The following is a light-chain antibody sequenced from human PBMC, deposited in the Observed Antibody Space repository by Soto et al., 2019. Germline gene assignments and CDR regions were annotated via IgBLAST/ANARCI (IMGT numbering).Light chain of an antibody. V-gene: IGKV3-15*01. CDR1: QSVGSN. Sequence: EIVMTQSPATLSVSPGETATLSCRASQSVGSNLAWYQKKPGQAPRLLIYAASTRATGIPARFSGSGSGTEFTLTISSLQSEDFAVYHCQQYNNWSVGQGPQLEIK. CDR2: AAS. CDR3: QQYNNWS. J-gene: IGKJ5*01.